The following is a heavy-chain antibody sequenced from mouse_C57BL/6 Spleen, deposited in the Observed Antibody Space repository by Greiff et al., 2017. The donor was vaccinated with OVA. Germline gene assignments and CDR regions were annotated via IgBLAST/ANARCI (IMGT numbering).Heavy chain of an antibody. CDR2: IDPSDSYT. CDR3: ASQLGRTAMDY. CDR1: GYTFTSYW. J-gene: IGHJ4*01. D-gene: IGHD4-1*02. Sequence: VQLQQPGAELVKPGASVKLSCKASGYTFTSYWMQWVKQRPGQGLEWIGEIDPSDSYTNYNQKFKGKATLTVDTSSSTAYMQLSSLTSEDSAVYYCASQLGRTAMDYWGQGTSVTVSS. V-gene: IGHV1-50*01.